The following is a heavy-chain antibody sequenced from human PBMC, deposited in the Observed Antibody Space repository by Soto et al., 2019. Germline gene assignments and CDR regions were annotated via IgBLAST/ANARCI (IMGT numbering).Heavy chain of an antibody. V-gene: IGHV4-61*01. CDR1: GGSVSSGSYY. Sequence: QVQLQESGPGLVKSSETLSLTCTVSGGSVSSGSYYWSWIRQPPGKGLEWIGYIYYSGSTNYNPSLKSRVTISVDTSKNQFALTLSSVTAADTAVYYCARAAFYGENDYWGQGTLVTVSS. J-gene: IGHJ4*02. CDR2: IYYSGST. D-gene: IGHD4-17*01. CDR3: ARAAFYGENDY.